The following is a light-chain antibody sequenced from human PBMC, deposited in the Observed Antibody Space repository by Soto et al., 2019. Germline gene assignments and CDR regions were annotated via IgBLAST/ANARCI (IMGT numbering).Light chain of an antibody. J-gene: IGKJ1*01. CDR1: PRVRRS. V-gene: IGKV3-15*01. CDR3: RHYNNWPPET. Sequence: EIVMTQSPATLSVSPGERDTISGRASPRVRRSLAWYPQTPGQAHRLLIYDASTRATGIPARFSGSGSGTEFTLTISSLQSEDFAIYYFRHYNNWPPETFGQGTKGDIK. CDR2: DAS.